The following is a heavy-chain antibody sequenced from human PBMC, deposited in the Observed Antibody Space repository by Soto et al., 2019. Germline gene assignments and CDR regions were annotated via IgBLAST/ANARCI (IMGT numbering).Heavy chain of an antibody. CDR2: IWYDGSNK. Sequence: GGSLRLSCAASGFTFSSYGMHWVRQAPGKGLEWVAVIWYDGSNKYYADSVKGRFTISRDNSKNTLYLQMNSLRAEDTAVYYCARADDILTGNDAFDIWGQGTTVTVSS. D-gene: IGHD3-9*01. J-gene: IGHJ3*02. CDR3: ARADDILTGNDAFDI. CDR1: GFTFSSYG. V-gene: IGHV3-33*01.